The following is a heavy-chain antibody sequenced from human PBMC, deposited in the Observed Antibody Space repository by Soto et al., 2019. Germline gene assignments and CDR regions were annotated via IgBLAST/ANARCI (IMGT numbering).Heavy chain of an antibody. Sequence: QVQLVQSGAEVRKPGASVKVSCKASGYTFSNYGIYWLRQAPGQGLEWLGWVSTYNGDTNYAQKFHDRVTMNTHTSTNTASMELRSLKSDATAVYYCARGHFAFWSGYPIEYWGQGTSVTVSS. J-gene: IGHJ4*02. CDR2: VSTYNGDT. CDR3: ARGHFAFWSGYPIEY. D-gene: IGHD3-3*01. V-gene: IGHV1-18*04. CDR1: GYTFSNYG.